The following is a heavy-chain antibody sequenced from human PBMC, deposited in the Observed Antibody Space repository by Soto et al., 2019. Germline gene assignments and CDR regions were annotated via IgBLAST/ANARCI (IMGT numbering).Heavy chain of an antibody. CDR2: IVGNGGST. J-gene: IGHJ5*02. D-gene: IGHD3-22*01. CDR1: GFTFSNYA. Sequence: PGGSLRLSCSASGFTFSNYAMHWVRQAPGKGLEYVSAIVGNGGSTYYADSVKGRFTISRDNSKNTLYLQMSSLRAEDTAVYYCVKEGYYYDSSGYYYGWFDPWGQGTLVTVSS. CDR3: VKEGYYYDSSGYYYGWFDP. V-gene: IGHV3-64D*06.